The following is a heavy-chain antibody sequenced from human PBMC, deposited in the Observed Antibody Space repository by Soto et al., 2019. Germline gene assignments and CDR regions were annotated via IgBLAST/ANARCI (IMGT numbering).Heavy chain of an antibody. D-gene: IGHD3-3*01. CDR1: GGSISSSSYY. V-gene: IGHV4-39*02. CDR3: ARGSGYYKYYGMDV. J-gene: IGHJ6*02. CDR2: IYYSGST. Sequence: SETLSLTCTVSGGSISSSSYYWGWIRQPPGKGLEWIGSIYYSGSTYYNPSLKSRITIYIDTSKNHFSLKLSSVTAADTAVYYCARGSGYYKYYGMDVWGQGTTVTVS.